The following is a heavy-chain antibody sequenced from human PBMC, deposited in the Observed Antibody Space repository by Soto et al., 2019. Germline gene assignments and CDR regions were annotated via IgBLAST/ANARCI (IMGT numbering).Heavy chain of an antibody. CDR1: GYSFTSYW. CDR3: ARHGGVGATWYYYGMDV. V-gene: IGHV5-51*01. D-gene: IGHD1-26*01. J-gene: IGHJ6*02. Sequence: PGESLKISCKGSGYSFTSYWIGWVRQMPGKGLEWMGIIYPGDSDTRYSPSFQGQVTITADKSISTAYLQWSSLKASDTATYYCARHGGVGATWYYYGMDVWGQGTTVTVSS. CDR2: IYPGDSDT.